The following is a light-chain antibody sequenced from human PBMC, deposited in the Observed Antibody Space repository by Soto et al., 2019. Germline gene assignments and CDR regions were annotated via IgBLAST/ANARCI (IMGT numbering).Light chain of an antibody. Sequence: QSVLTQSASVSGSPGQSITISCTGTSSDVGGYNYVSWYQQHPGKAPKLMIYDVSNRPSGVSNRFSGSKSGNTASLTISGLQAEGEADYYCSSYTSSSTPHVVFGGGTKVTVL. V-gene: IGLV2-14*01. CDR1: SSDVGGYNY. CDR3: SSYTSSSTPHVV. CDR2: DVS. J-gene: IGLJ2*01.